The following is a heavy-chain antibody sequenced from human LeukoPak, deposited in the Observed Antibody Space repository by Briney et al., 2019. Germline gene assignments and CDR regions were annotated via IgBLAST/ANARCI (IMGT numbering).Heavy chain of an antibody. D-gene: IGHD3-10*01. J-gene: IGHJ4*02. CDR2: ISWNSGSI. Sequence: GGSLRLSCAASGFTFDDYAMHWVRQAPGKGLEWVSGISWNSGSIGYADSVKGRFTISRDNAKNSLYLQMNSLRAEDTAVYYCARSPRLWGSGSHFDYWGQGTLVTVSS. V-gene: IGHV3-9*01. CDR3: ARSPRLWGSGSHFDY. CDR1: GFTFDDYA.